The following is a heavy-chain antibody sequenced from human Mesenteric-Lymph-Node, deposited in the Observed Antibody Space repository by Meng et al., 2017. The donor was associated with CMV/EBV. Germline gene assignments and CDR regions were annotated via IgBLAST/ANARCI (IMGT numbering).Heavy chain of an antibody. CDR1: GFTFDDYG. Sequence: GESLKISCAASGFTFDDYGMSWVRQAPGKGLEWVSGINWNGDTTGYADSVKGRFTISRDNAKNSLYLQMNSLRAEDTAVYYCARDIVVPAATSYYYYGMDVWGQGTTVTVSS. CDR3: ARDIVVPAATSYYYYGMDV. J-gene: IGHJ6*02. D-gene: IGHD2-2*01. V-gene: IGHV3-20*04. CDR2: INWNGDTT.